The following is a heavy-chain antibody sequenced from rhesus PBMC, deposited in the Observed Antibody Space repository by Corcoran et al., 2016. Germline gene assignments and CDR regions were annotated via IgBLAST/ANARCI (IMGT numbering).Heavy chain of an antibody. J-gene: IGHJ6*01. CDR2: IHGSGSST. D-gene: IGHD6-13*01. Sequence: QVQLQESGPGLVKPLETLSLTCAVSGGSISSNYWSWIRQRPGKGLEWLGYIHGSGSSTNYNPALKSRVTLSVDTSKNQFSLKLSSVTAADTAVYYCARDGDGSWSGYYGLDSWGQGVVVTVSS. CDR1: GGSISSNY. CDR3: ARDGDGSWSGYYGLDS. V-gene: IGHV4S11*01.